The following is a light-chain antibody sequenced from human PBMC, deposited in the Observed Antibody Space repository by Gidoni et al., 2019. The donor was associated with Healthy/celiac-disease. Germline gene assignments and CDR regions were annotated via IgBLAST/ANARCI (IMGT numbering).Light chain of an antibody. CDR1: SSNIGNNY. Sequence: QSVLTQPPSVSAAPGQKFTIACSGSSSNIGNNYVSWYQQLPGTAPKLPIYDNNKRPSGIPDRCSGSKSGTSATLGITGLQTGDEADYYCGTWDSSLSAVVFGGGTKLTVL. CDR3: GTWDSSLSAVV. CDR2: DNN. V-gene: IGLV1-51*01. J-gene: IGLJ2*01.